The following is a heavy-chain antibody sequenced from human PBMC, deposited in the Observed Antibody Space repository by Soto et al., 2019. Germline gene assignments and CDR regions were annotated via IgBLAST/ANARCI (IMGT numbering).Heavy chain of an antibody. J-gene: IGHJ5*02. CDR2: ISSSGSPI. V-gene: IGHV3-11*04. CDR3: AKDHLPTTITTPWFDP. CDR1: GFTFTDYY. Sequence: PGGSLRLSCAASGFTFTDYYMSWIRQAPGKGLEWVSYISSSGSPIYYADSVKGRFTISRDNAKNSLYLQMNSLRAEDTAVYYCAKDHLPTTITTPWFDPWGQGTLVTVSS. D-gene: IGHD4-17*01.